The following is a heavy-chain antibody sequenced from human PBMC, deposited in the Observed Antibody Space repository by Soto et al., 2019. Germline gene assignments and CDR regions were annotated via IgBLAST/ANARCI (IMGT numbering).Heavy chain of an antibody. CDR2: INNVGTT. Sequence: QVQLQQWGAGLLKPSETLSLACAVYGGSFSGYYWSWIRQPPGKGLEWIGEINNVGTTNYNPSLKSRFTISEDTSKNQFSLRLSSVTAADTAVYYCARVGKGTWGSYDSWGQGIRVTVSS. CDR1: GGSFSGYY. V-gene: IGHV4-34*01. D-gene: IGHD3-16*01. J-gene: IGHJ5*01. CDR3: ARVGKGTWGSYDS.